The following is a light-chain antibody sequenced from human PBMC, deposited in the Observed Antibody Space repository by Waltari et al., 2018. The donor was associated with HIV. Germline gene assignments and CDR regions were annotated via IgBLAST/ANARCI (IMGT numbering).Light chain of an antibody. CDR2: YND. V-gene: IGLV3-21*02. CDR3: QVWDSDSDHYV. Sequence: SFVLTQPPSVSVAPGQPATITCGGNTMGRRSVHWYQQKPGQAPVLVIYYNDDRPSGIPERFSGSKSGNTATLTITRVEVGDEADYYCQVWDSDSDHYVFGTGTEVTVL. CDR1: TMGRRS. J-gene: IGLJ1*01.